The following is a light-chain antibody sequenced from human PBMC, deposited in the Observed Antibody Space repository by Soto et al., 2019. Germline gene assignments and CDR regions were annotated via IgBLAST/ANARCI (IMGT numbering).Light chain of an antibody. V-gene: IGKV3-15*01. CDR2: GAS. J-gene: IGKJ1*01. CDR1: QSVSNN. CDR3: LQYNNWWT. Sequence: EIVMTQSPATLSGSPVERAALSCRACQSVSNNLAWYQTKPGQDPRLLIYGASTSAPGIPARFSGSRSGTEFTLTISSLQSEDFAFYYCLQYNNWWTFGQGTRVDIK.